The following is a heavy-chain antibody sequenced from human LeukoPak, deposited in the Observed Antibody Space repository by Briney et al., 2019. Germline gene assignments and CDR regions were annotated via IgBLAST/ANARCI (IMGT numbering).Heavy chain of an antibody. CDR1: GFTFSSYA. V-gene: IGHV3-23*01. Sequence: GGSLRLSCAASGFTFSSYAMSWVRQAPGKGLEWVSAISGSGGSTYYADSVKGRFTISRDNSKNTLYLQMNSLRAEDTAVYYCGKDRIVVVTAAKPRDAFDIWGQGTMVTVSS. CDR3: GKDRIVVVTAAKPRDAFDI. J-gene: IGHJ3*02. D-gene: IGHD2-2*01. CDR2: ISGSGGST.